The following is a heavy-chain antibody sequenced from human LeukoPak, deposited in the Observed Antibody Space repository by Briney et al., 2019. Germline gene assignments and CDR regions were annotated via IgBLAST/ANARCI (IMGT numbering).Heavy chain of an antibody. CDR3: TRSPFVVGWDY. CDR2: IDWDGDT. CDR1: GFSLSTSGMC. Sequence: SGPTLVNPTQTLTLTCTFSGFSLSTSGMCVSWIRQPPGKALEWLARIDWDGDTYYSTSLKTRLTISRDTSKNQVVLIMTNMDPVDTATYYCTRSPFVVGWDYWGQGTLVTVSS. V-gene: IGHV2-70*11. J-gene: IGHJ4*02. D-gene: IGHD2-2*01.